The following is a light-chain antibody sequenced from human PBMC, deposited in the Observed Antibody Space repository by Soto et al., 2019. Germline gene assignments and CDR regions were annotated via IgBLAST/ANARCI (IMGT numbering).Light chain of an antibody. Sequence: QSALTQPASVSGSPGQSITISCTGTSSDIGAYDYVSWYQQRPGKAPKLMIYEVNNRPSGVSNRFSGSKSGNTASLTISGLQPEDEADYYCLSYTSANTRVFGGGTKLTVL. CDR2: EVN. J-gene: IGLJ3*02. CDR1: SSDIGAYDY. CDR3: LSYTSANTRV. V-gene: IGLV2-14*01.